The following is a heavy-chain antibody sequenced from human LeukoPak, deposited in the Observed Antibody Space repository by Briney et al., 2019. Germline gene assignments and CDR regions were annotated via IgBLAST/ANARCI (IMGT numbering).Heavy chain of an antibody. D-gene: IGHD5-18*01. CDR3: AREPTAMIL. V-gene: IGHV3-21*01. J-gene: IGHJ4*02. CDR2: ISSSSTYI. Sequence: GGSLRLSCAASGFTFSSYGMHWVRQTPGKGLEWVSSISSSSTYIYYADSVKGRFTIFRDNAKNSLYLQMNSLRAEDTAVYYCAREPTAMILWGQGTLVTVSS. CDR1: GFTFSSYG.